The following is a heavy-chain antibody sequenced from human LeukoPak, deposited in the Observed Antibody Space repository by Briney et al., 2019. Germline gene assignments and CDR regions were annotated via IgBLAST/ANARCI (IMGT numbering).Heavy chain of an antibody. J-gene: IGHJ4*02. V-gene: IGHV4-59*12. CDR3: ARERPIMITFGGVIVSIDY. D-gene: IGHD3-16*02. Sequence: SETLSLTCTVSGGSISSYYWSWIRQPPGKGLEWIGYIYYSGSTNYNPSLKSRVTISVDTSKNQFSLKLSSVTAADTAVYYCARERPIMITFGGVIVSIDYWGQGTLVTVSS. CDR2: IYYSGST. CDR1: GGSISSYY.